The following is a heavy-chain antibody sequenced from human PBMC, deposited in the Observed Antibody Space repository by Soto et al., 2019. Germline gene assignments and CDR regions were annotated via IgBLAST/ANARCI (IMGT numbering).Heavy chain of an antibody. D-gene: IGHD3-10*01. CDR2: INHSGST. CDR3: ARAPMVRGVIMGYFVY. Sequence: SETLSLTCAVYGGSFSGYYWSWIRQPPGKGLEWIGEINHSGSTNYNPSLKSRVTISVDTSKNQFSLKLSSVTAADTAVYYCARAPMVRGVIMGYFVYWGQGTLVTVSS. J-gene: IGHJ4*02. V-gene: IGHV4-34*01. CDR1: GGSFSGYY.